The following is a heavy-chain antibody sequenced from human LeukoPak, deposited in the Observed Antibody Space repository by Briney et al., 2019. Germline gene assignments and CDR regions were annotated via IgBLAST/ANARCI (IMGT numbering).Heavy chain of an antibody. CDR1: GGSISSYY. CDR3: ARASGERELL. D-gene: IGHD1-26*01. Sequence: SETLSLTCTVSGGSISSYYWSWIRQPPGKGLEWIGYIYYSGSTNYNPSLKSRVTISVDTSKNQFSLKLSSVTAADTAVYYCARASGERELLWGQGTLVTVSS. V-gene: IGHV4-59*01. CDR2: IYYSGST. J-gene: IGHJ4*02.